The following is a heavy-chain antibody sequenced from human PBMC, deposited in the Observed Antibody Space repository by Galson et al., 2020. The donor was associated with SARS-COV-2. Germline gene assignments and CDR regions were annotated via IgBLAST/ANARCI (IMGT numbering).Heavy chain of an antibody. CDR2: TYYSGST. V-gene: IGHV4-59*01. CDR1: GGSISSYY. CDR3: ARDGYYYDRSGYSYYFDY. J-gene: IGHJ4*02. Sequence: ETSETLSLTCTVSGGSISSYYWSWIRQPPGKGLEWIGYTYYSGSTNYNPSLKSRATISVDTSKNQFSLKLSSVTAADTAVYYCARDGYYYDRSGYSYYFDYWGQGTLVTVSS. D-gene: IGHD3-22*01.